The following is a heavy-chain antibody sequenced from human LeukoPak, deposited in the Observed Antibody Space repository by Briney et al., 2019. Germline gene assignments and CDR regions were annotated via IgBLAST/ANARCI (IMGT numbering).Heavy chain of an antibody. CDR3: ARLRGSGFFDY. V-gene: IGHV4-59*08. Sequence: PSETLSLTCTVSGGSISSYYWSWIRQPPGKGLEWIGYIYYSGSTNYNPSLKSRVTISVDTSKNQFSLKLSSVTAADTAVYYCARLRGSGFFDYWGQGALVTVSS. J-gene: IGHJ4*02. D-gene: IGHD3-10*01. CDR2: IYYSGST. CDR1: GGSISSYY.